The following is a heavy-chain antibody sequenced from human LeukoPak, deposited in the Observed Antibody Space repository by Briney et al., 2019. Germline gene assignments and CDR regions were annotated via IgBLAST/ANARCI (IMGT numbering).Heavy chain of an antibody. D-gene: IGHD3-10*01. CDR1: GYSFTNYD. V-gene: IGHV1-8*02. Sequence: ASVKVSCKTSGYSFTNYDINWVRQATGQGLEWMGWLNPNSGKTGYAQKLQGRLTITRDTSINTAYMELSSLTSEDTAVYYSARDNYGSGSYYDWGQGTLVTVSS. CDR3: ARDNYGSGSYYD. CDR2: LNPNSGKT. J-gene: IGHJ4*02.